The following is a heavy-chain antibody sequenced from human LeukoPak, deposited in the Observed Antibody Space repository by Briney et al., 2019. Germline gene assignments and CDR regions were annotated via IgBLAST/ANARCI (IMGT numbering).Heavy chain of an antibody. V-gene: IGHV4-59*01. D-gene: IGHD3-22*01. CDR2: IYYSGST. J-gene: IGHJ3*02. Sequence: SQTLSLTCTVSGASISSYYWSWIRQPPGRGLEWIGYIYYSGSTSYNPSLKSRVTISVDTSKNQFSLKLSSVTAADTAVYYCARVGVGYFDSSGYYRPDAFDIWGQGTMVTVSS. CDR3: ARVGVGYFDSSGYYRPDAFDI. CDR1: GASISSYY.